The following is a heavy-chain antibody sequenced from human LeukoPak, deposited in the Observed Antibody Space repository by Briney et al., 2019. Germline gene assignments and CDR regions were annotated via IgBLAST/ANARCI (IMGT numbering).Heavy chain of an antibody. V-gene: IGHV3-21*01. CDR1: GFTFSSYS. CDR3: ARAGSSWYYFDY. Sequence: KPGGSLRLSCAASGFTFSSYSMNWVRQAPGKGLEWVSYLSSSSSYIYYADSVKGRFTISRDNAKNSLYLQMNSLRAEDTAVYYCARAGSSWYYFDYWGQGTLVTVSS. CDR2: LSSSSSYI. J-gene: IGHJ4*02. D-gene: IGHD6-13*01.